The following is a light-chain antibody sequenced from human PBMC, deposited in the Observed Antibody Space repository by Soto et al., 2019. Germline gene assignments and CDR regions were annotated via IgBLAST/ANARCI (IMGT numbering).Light chain of an antibody. CDR3: QQYGSSPLT. CDR1: QSVSSSY. V-gene: IGKV3-20*01. CDR2: GAS. Sequence: EIVLTQSPGTLSLSPGERATLSCRASQSVSSSYLAWYQQKPGQAPRLLIYGASSRATGIPDRFSGSGSGTDFTLTISRLEPEDFAVYDCQQYGSSPLTFGGGTKVEMK. J-gene: IGKJ4*01.